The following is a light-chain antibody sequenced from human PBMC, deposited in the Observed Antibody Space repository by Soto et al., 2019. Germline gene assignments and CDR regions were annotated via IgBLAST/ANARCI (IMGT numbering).Light chain of an antibody. V-gene: IGKV3-11*01. CDR2: AAS. CDR1: QSVSSY. J-gene: IGKJ4*01. CDR3: QQRSNWPST. Sequence: EIVLTQSPATLSLSPGERATLSCRASQSVSSYLAWYQQKPGQAPRLLIYAASNSATGIPARFSGSGSWTDFNLTISSLEPEDFAVYYCQQRSNWPSTVGGVTKVEIK.